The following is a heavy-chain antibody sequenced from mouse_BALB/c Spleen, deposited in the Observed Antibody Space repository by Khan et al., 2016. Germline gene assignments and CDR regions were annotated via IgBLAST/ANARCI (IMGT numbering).Heavy chain of an antibody. V-gene: IGHV1S56*01. CDR1: GYTFTSYY. CDR3: ARGGLRRGYYFDY. CDR2: IYHGNVNT. J-gene: IGHJ2*01. D-gene: IGHD2-4*01. Sequence: QVQLKESGPELVKPGASVRISCKASGYTFTSYYIHWVKQRPGQGLEWIGWIYHGNVNTKYNEKFKGKATLTADKSSSTAYMQLSSLTSEDSAVYFCARGGLRRGYYFDYWGQGTTLTVSS.